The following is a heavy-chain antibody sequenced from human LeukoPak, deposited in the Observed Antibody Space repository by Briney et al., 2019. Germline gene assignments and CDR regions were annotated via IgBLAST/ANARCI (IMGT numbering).Heavy chain of an antibody. Sequence: ASVKVSCKASGYTFTSYDINWVRQATGQGLEWMGWMNPNSGNTGYAQKFQGRVTITRNTSISTAYMELSSLRSEDTAVYYCARVYVYSSSLLLGGRYYYYMDVWGKGTTVTVSS. D-gene: IGHD6-13*01. CDR3: ARVYVYSSSLLLGGRYYYYMDV. J-gene: IGHJ6*03. CDR1: GYTFTSYD. CDR2: MNPNSGNT. V-gene: IGHV1-8*03.